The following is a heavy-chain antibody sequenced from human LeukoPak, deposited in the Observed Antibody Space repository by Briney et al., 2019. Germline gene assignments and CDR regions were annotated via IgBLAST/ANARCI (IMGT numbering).Heavy chain of an antibody. V-gene: IGHV3-48*01. J-gene: IGHJ5*02. CDR3: ARDCSSTPKVGYNWFDP. D-gene: IGHD2-2*01. Sequence: AGGSLRLSCAASGFTFSSYSVNWVRQAPGKGLEWVSYISVSSSTIYYADSVKGRFTISRDNAKNSLYLQMNSLRAEDTAVYYCARDCSSTPKVGYNWFDPWGQGTLVIVSS. CDR1: GFTFSSYS. CDR2: ISVSSSTI.